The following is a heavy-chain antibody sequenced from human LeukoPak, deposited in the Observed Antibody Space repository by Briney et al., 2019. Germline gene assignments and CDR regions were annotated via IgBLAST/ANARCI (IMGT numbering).Heavy chain of an antibody. CDR1: GFTFSASW. D-gene: IGHD4-17*01. CDR3: ARDPAYGALDY. CDR2: VDPDANTK. J-gene: IGHJ4*02. Sequence: GGSLRLSCAASGFTFSASWMTGVRQAPGRGLEWVANVDPDANTKNYLDSVKGRFTISRDNARNSLYLQMNSLRAEDTAIYYCARDPAYGALDYWGQGTLVTVSS. V-gene: IGHV3-7*01.